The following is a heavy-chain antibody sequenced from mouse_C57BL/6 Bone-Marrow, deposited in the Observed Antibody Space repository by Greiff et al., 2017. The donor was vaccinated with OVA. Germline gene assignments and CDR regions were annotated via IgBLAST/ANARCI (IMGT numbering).Heavy chain of an antibody. Sequence: QVQLQQSGAELMKPGASVKLSCKATGYTFTGYWIEWVKQRPGHGLEWIGEILPGSGSTNYTEKFKGKATFTADTSSNTAYMQLSSLTTEDSAIYYCARWGWYFDVWGTGTTVTVSS. CDR3: ARWGWYFDV. J-gene: IGHJ1*03. V-gene: IGHV1-9*01. CDR2: ILPGSGST. CDR1: GYTFTGYW.